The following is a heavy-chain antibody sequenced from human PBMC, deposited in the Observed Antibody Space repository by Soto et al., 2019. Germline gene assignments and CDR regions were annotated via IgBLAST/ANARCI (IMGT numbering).Heavy chain of an antibody. V-gene: IGHV1-18*01. J-gene: IGHJ5*02. Sequence: ASVKVSCKASGYTFTSYGISWVRQAPGQGLEWMGWISAYNGNTNYAQKLQGRVTMTTDTSTSTAYMELRSLRSDDTAVYYCARDLGYCSGGRCDYWFDPWGPRTLVTVSS. CDR3: ARDLGYCSGGRCDYWFDP. CDR1: GYTFTSYG. CDR2: ISAYNGNT. D-gene: IGHD2-15*01.